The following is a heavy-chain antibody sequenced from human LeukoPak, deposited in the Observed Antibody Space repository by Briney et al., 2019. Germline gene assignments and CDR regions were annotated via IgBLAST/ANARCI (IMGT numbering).Heavy chain of an antibody. CDR1: GGSVNSDY. V-gene: IGHV4-59*02. CDR3: ARDRANNWFDP. CDR2: IYYSGIT. Sequence: SETLSLTCTVSGGSVNSDYWSWIRQPPGKGLEWIGYIYYSGITNYNPSLKSRVTISVDTSKNQFSLKLSSVTAADTAIYYCARDRANNWFDPWGQGTLVTVSS. J-gene: IGHJ5*02.